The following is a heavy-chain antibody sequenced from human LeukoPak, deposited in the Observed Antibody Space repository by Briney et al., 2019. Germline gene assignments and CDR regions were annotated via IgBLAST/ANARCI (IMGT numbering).Heavy chain of an antibody. CDR2: ISSSGRSGSTI. D-gene: IGHD3-9*01. CDR1: GFTFSSYE. J-gene: IGHJ4*02. Sequence: GGSLRLSCAASGFTFSSYEMNWVRQAPGKGLEWVSYISSSGRSGSTIYYADFVKGRFTISRDDAKNSLYLQMDSLRGDDSAVYYCARVAGTYFGLRDYYFDYWGQGTLVTVSS. V-gene: IGHV3-48*03. CDR3: ARVAGTYFGLRDYYFDY.